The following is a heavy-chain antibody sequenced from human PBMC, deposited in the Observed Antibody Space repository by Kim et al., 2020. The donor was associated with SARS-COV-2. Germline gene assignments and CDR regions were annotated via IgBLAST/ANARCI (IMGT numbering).Heavy chain of an antibody. D-gene: IGHD3-22*01. Sequence: GGSLRLSCAASGFTFSSYSMNWVRQAPGKGLEWVSSISSSSSYIYYADSAKGRFTITIDNAKTSLSLQMNSQRAEDTAVYYCARDLPASSGFYYHYYFD. CDR1: GFTFSSYS. V-gene: IGHV3-21*01. J-gene: IGHJ4*01. CDR3: ARDLPASSGFYYHYYFD. CDR2: ISSSSSYI.